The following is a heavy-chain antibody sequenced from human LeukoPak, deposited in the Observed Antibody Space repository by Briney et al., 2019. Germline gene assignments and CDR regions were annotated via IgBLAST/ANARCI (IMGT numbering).Heavy chain of an antibody. CDR1: GFTFSSYD. V-gene: IGHV3-23*01. CDR2: ISGSGGST. Sequence: AGGSLRLSCAVSGFTFSSYDMSWVRQAPGKGLEWVSGISGSGGSTYYADSVKGRFTISRDTSKNALYLQMNSLRVEDTAVYYCAKYSHDSSGSYDYWGQGTLVTVSS. CDR3: AKYSHDSSGSYDY. D-gene: IGHD3-22*01. J-gene: IGHJ4*02.